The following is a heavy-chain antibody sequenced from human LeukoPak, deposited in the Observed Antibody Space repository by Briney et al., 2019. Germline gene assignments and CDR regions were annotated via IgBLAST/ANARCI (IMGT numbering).Heavy chain of an antibody. CDR1: GFTFSTYG. D-gene: IGHD2-2*01. Sequence: PGGSLRLSCAASGFTFSTYGMSWVRQAPGEGLEWVSSFGGSGGTTYYADSVKGRFTISRDNSKSALYLQMNSLRAEDTAVHYCARYCSSISCYSAYYGMDVWGKGTTVTVSS. V-gene: IGHV3-23*01. J-gene: IGHJ6*04. CDR2: FGGSGGTT. CDR3: ARYCSSISCYSAYYGMDV.